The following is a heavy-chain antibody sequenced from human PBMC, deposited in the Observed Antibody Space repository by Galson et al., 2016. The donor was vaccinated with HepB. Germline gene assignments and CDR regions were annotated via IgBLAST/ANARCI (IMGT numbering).Heavy chain of an antibody. CDR3: ARDNSHCGRTSCIPTYRYFDL. J-gene: IGHJ2*01. CDR1: GISFSTFS. CDR2: ISSNGDFI. V-gene: IGHV3-21*01. Sequence: SLRLSCAASGISFSTFSMNWVRQAPGQGLEWLSSISSNGDFIKYADSVKGRFTISRDNADNSLFLHMSSLRAEDTAIYYCARDNSHCGRTSCIPTYRYFDLWGRGTLVTVSS. D-gene: IGHD2-2*01.